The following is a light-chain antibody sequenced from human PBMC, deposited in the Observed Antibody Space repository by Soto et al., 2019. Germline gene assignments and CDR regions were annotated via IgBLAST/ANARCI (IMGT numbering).Light chain of an antibody. Sequence: QSVLTQSPAASGTPGQRVTISCSGSSSNIGNFDVYWYQLLPGTAPKVLIYRNYQRPSGVPDRFSASKSRTSASLAISGLRSEDEADYCCAAWDDNLSGRVFGGGTKLTVL. CDR1: SSNIGNFD. V-gene: IGLV1-47*01. CDR2: RNY. J-gene: IGLJ3*02. CDR3: AAWDDNLSGRV.